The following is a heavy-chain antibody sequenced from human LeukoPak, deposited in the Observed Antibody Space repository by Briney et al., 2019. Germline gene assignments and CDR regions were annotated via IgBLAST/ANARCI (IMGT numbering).Heavy chain of an antibody. V-gene: IGHV4-4*07. CDR1: GGSISSFS. J-gene: IGHJ4*02. CDR2: IFSSGGT. CDR3: ASGLFGSSSWSESGYFAS. Sequence: SETLSLTCTVSGGSISSFSWNWIRQTAGKGPEWMGRIFSSGGTNYNPSLNGRVTLSVDTSKNQLSLVLKSVTAADTAVYYCASGLFGSSSWSESGYFASWGLGTLVTVSS. D-gene: IGHD6-13*01.